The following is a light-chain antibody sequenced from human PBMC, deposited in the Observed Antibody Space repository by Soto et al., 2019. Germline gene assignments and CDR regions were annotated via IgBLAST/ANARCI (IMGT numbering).Light chain of an antibody. J-gene: IGKJ2*01. Sequence: DIQMTQSPSSLSASVGDRVTITCQASQDISNSLNWYKQKPGKAPKLLIYDASNLETGVPSRFSGSGSGTDFTFTISSLQPEDIVTYYCQQYDSLPRTFGQGTKLEIK. V-gene: IGKV1-33*01. CDR2: DAS. CDR3: QQYDSLPRT. CDR1: QDISNS.